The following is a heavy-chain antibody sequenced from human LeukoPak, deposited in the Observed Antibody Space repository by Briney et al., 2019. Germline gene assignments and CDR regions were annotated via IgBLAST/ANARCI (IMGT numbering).Heavy chain of an antibody. CDR1: GGSISSYY. CDR3: ARTGIQLWLII. CDR2: IYYSGST. D-gene: IGHD5-18*01. V-gene: IGHV4-59*12. Sequence: KPSETLSLTCTVSGGSISSYYWSWIRQPPGKGLEWIGYIYYSGSTNYNPSLKSRVTISVDTSKNQFSLKLSSVTAADTAVYYCARTGIQLWLIIWGQGTLVTVSS. J-gene: IGHJ4*02.